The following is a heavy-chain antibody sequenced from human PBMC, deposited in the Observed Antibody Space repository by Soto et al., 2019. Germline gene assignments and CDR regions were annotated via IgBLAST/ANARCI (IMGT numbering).Heavy chain of an antibody. CDR1: GDSVSSNSAA. V-gene: IGHV6-1*01. CDR2: TYYRSKWYN. CDR3: ARARKYSSGRYTIDI. J-gene: IGHJ3*02. D-gene: IGHD6-19*01. Sequence: SQTLSLTCAISGDSVSSNSAAWNWIRQSPSRGLEWLGRTYYRSKWYNDYAVSVKRRITINPDTSKNQFSLQLNSVTPEDTAVSYCARARKYSSGRYTIDIWGQGAMVTVS.